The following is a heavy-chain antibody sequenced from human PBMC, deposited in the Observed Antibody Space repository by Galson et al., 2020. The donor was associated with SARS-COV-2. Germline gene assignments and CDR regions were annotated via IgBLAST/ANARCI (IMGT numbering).Heavy chain of an antibody. Sequence: GGSLRLSCAASGFTFSSYAMHWFRQAPGKGLEWVAVISYDGNNKYYADSVKGRFTISRDNSKNTLYLQMNSLRAEDTAVYYCARAGSGSYYHSMDVWGQGTTVTVSS. CDR2: ISYDGNNK. V-gene: IGHV3-30*04. CDR1: GFTFSSYA. D-gene: IGHD1-26*01. CDR3: ARAGSGSYYHSMDV. J-gene: IGHJ6*02.